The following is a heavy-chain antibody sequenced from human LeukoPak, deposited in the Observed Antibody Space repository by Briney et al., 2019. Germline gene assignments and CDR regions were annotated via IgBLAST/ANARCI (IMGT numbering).Heavy chain of an antibody. CDR1: GGYISSYY. V-gene: IGHV4-59*01. D-gene: IGHD1-14*01. J-gene: IGHJ3*02. CDR2: IYYSGST. Sequence: SETLSLTCTVSGGYISSYYRSWIRQPPGKVLEWIGYIYYSGSTNYNPSFKSRVTISVDTSKNQYSLKLSSVTAADTTVYYCARVDQGPYNAAFDIWGQGTMVTVSS. CDR3: ARVDQGPYNAAFDI.